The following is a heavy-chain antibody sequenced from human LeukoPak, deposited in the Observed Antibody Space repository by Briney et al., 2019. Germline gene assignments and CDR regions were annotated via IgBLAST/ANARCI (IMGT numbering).Heavy chain of an antibody. J-gene: IGHJ6*03. CDR2: ITSSGTYI. D-gene: IGHD1-26*01. V-gene: IGHV3-21*01. CDR3: ARDPYSGNYGNYYYYYMDV. Sequence: PGGSLRLSCATSGFTFNNYNMNWVRQAPGRALEWVSSITSSGTYIFYADSVKGRFTISRDNAKNSLYLQTNSLGPEDTAVYYCARDPYSGNYGNYYYYYMDVWGKGTTVTISS. CDR1: GFTFNNYN.